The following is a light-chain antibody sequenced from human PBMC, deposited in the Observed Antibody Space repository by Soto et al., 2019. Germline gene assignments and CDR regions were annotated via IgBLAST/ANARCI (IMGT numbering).Light chain of an antibody. CDR1: QSVSSSY. CDR2: GTS. J-gene: IGKJ2*01. V-gene: IGKV3-20*01. Sequence: EIVLAQSPGTLSLSPGERATLSCRAIQSVSSSYLAWYQQKPGQAPRLLIYGTSTRATGVPARFSGSGSGTDFTVTISSLQSEDFAIYYCQQYDIWPPYTFGQGTKVDI. CDR3: QQYDIWPPYT.